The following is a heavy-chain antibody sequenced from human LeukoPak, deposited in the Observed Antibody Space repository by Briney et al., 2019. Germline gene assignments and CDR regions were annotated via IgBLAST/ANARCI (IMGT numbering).Heavy chain of an antibody. V-gene: IGHV1-2*02. CDR2: INPNSGGT. J-gene: IGHJ5*02. CDR3: ARDNDNYDSSGYYVPLYNWFDP. Sequence: GASVKVSCKASGYTFTGYYMHWVRQAPGQGLEWMGWINPNSGGTNYAQKFPGRVTMTRDTSISTAYMELSRLRSDDTAVYYCARDNDNYDSSGYYVPLYNWFDPWGQGTLVTVSS. D-gene: IGHD3-22*01. CDR1: GYTFTGYY.